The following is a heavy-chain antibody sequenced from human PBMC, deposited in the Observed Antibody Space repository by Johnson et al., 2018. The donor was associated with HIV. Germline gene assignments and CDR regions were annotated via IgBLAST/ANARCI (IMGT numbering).Heavy chain of an antibody. CDR1: GIIFSHYG. V-gene: IGHV3-20*04. CDR2: INWNGGRT. CDR3: VRVGGNGNYFFDPFDM. J-gene: IGHJ3*02. D-gene: IGHD1-26*01. Sequence: MQLVESGGGVVQPGRSLRLSCAVSGIIFSHYGMHWVRQAPGKGLEWVSGINWNGGRTGYADSVKARFMISRDNAKNSLYLQMNSLRVEDTALYYCVRVGGNGNYFFDPFDMWGQGTMVTVSS.